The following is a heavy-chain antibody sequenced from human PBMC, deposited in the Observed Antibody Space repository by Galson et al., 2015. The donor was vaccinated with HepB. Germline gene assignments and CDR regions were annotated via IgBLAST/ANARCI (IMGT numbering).Heavy chain of an antibody. CDR3: ARDDPGDQGSWPHNYGMDV. Sequence: SVKVSCKASGYTFTSYGISWVRQAPGQGLEWMGWISAYNGNTNYAQKLQGRVTMTTDTSTSTAYMELRSLRSDDTAVYYCARDDPGDQGSWPHNYGMDVWGQGTTVTVSS. V-gene: IGHV1-18*04. D-gene: IGHD6-13*01. CDR1: GYTFTSYG. J-gene: IGHJ6*02. CDR2: ISAYNGNT.